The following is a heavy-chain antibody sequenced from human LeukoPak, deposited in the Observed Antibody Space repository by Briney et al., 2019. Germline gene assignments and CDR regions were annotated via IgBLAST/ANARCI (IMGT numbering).Heavy chain of an antibody. CDR2: IKQDGSEK. D-gene: IGHD6-6*01. CDR3: AREYSSSYIGYYYGMDV. CDR1: GFTFSSYW. V-gene: IGHV3-7*01. J-gene: IGHJ6*02. Sequence: GGSLRLSCAPSGFTFSSYWMSWGGQAPGKGLEWVAKIKQDGSEKYYVDSVKGRFTISRDNTKNSLYLQMNSLRAEDTAVYYCAREYSSSYIGYYYGMDVWGQGTTVTVSS.